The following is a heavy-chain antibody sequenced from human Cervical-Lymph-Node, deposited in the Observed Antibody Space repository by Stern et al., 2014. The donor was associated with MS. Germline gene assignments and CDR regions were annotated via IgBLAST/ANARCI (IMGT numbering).Heavy chain of an antibody. Sequence: QVQLVESGGGVVQPGTSLRLSCAVSGFTFSNYGMHWVRQAPGKGLERVAVISYDADVKFDADSVKGLFTISRDTPKNTMYLQLNSLKVEDTAVYCCAKKSVGTTGTTTAFDYWGQGTLVTVSS. CDR2: ISYDADVK. V-gene: IGHV3-30*18. CDR1: GFTFSNYG. CDR3: AKKSVGTTGTTTAFDY. D-gene: IGHD1-1*01. J-gene: IGHJ4*02.